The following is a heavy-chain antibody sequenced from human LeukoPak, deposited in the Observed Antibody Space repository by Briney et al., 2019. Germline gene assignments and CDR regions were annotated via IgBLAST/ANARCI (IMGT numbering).Heavy chain of an antibody. V-gene: IGHV4-39*07. CDR3: ARDSKYDSSGHTP. CDR1: GDSIRADNYY. CDR2: IHYRGDA. Sequence: SEALSLTCIVSGDSIRADNYYWAWIRQPPGKGLEWIGSIHYRGDAYYGPTLKSRATLSVDTSKNQFSLMVSAVTAADTALYFCARDSKYDSSGHTPWGQGMLVTVSS. D-gene: IGHD3-22*01. J-gene: IGHJ5*02.